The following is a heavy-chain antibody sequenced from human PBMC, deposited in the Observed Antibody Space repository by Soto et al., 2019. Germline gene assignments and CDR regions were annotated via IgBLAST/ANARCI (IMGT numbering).Heavy chain of an antibody. CDR3: ARLSSCSNGVCYKFDY. CDR2: IYPGDSDT. J-gene: IGHJ4*02. CDR1: GYTFTISC. V-gene: IGHV5-51*01. D-gene: IGHD2-8*01. Sequence: GASLKIACKASGYTFTISCIGWVLQMPWKGLEWMGIIYPGDSDTRYSPSFRGQITISADRSITTAYLQWSGLKASDTGMYYCARLSSCSNGVCYKFDYWGPGTLVTVSS.